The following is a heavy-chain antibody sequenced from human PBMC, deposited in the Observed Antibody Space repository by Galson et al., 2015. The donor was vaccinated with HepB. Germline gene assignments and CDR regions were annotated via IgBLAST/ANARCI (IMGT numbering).Heavy chain of an antibody. CDR2: ISYDGSNK. V-gene: IGHV3-30-3*01. CDR3: ARDLRGRIQLWLMNY. CDR1: GFTFSSYA. Sequence: RLSCAASGFTFSSYAMHWVRQAPGKGLEWVAGISYDGSNKYYADSVKGRFTISRDNSKNTLYLQMNSLRAEDTAVYYCARDLRGRIQLWLMNYWGQGTLVTVSS. D-gene: IGHD5-18*01. J-gene: IGHJ4*02.